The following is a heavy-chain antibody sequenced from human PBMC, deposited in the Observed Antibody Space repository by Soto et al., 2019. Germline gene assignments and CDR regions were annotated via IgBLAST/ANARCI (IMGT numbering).Heavy chain of an antibody. D-gene: IGHD6-19*01. V-gene: IGHV1-3*05. J-gene: IGHJ4*02. Sequence: QVQLVQSGAEEKKPGASVKVSCKASGYTFTSYAMHWVRQAPGQRHGWMGWINAGNGNTKYSQKFKGRVTITRDTSASTAYMELSSVRSEDTAVYYCARVVGWYVPDYWGQGTLVTVSS. CDR2: INAGNGNT. CDR3: ARVVGWYVPDY. CDR1: GYTFTSYA.